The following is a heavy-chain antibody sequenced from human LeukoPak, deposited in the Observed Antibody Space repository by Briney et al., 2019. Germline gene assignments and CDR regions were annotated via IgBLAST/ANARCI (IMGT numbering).Heavy chain of an antibody. CDR2: IYAGDSDI. CDR3: ARHMDKIKSYCSGSTCYDAFDV. J-gene: IGHJ3*01. CDR1: GYSFTSYW. Sequence: GESLKISCKGSGYSFTSYWIAWARYMPGKGLEWMGFIYAGDSDIRYNPSFEGQVSISADTSIDTAYLQRSNLKASDTATYYCARHMDKIKSYCSGSTCYDAFDVWGQGTTVTV. D-gene: IGHD2-15*01. V-gene: IGHV5-51*01.